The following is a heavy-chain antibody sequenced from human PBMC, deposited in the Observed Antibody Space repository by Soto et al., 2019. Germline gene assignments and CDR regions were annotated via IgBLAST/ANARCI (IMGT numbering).Heavy chain of an antibody. CDR3: ANRPNPNIGCRYCFDY. V-gene: IGHV3-48*02. D-gene: IGHD6-19*01. CDR1: GFSLANFR. CDR2: ISPRGDNI. J-gene: IGHJ4*02. Sequence: GGSLRLSCVASGFSLANFRMNWVRQTPGKGLEWISYISPRGDNIYYTDSVKGRFTISRDNARNSLYLQMNSLRDEDAAVDYFANRPNPNIGCRYCFDYWGQGAPVTVSS.